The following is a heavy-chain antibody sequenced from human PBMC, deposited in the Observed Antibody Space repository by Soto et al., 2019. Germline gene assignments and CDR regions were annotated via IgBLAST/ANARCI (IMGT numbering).Heavy chain of an antibody. J-gene: IGHJ6*02. D-gene: IGHD6-13*01. V-gene: IGHV1-8*01. CDR1: GYTFTSYD. Sequence: ASVKVSCKASGYTFTSYDINWVRQATGQGLEWMGWINPNSGNTGYAQKFQGRVTMTRNTSISTAYMELSSLRSEDTAVYYCASMQQLGSWYYYYYGMDVWGQGTTVTVSS. CDR3: ASMQQLGSWYYYYYGMDV. CDR2: INPNSGNT.